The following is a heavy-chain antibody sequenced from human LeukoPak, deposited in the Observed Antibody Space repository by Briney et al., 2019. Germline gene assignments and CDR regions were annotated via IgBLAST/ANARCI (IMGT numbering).Heavy chain of an antibody. V-gene: IGHV4-59*01. CDR3: AREHAPYYYDSSGYHFDY. CDR1: GGSISSYY. D-gene: IGHD3-22*01. CDR2: IYYSGST. Sequence: SETLSLTCTVSGGSISSYYWSWIRQPPGKGLEWIGNIYYSGSTNYNPSLKSRVTISVDTSKNQFSLKLSSVTAADTAVYYCAREHAPYYYDSSGYHFDYWGQGTLVTVSS. J-gene: IGHJ4*02.